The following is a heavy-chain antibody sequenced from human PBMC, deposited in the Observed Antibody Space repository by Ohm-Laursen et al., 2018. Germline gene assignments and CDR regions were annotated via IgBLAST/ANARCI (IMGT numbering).Heavy chain of an antibody. CDR3: ARSKKGYSSAI. J-gene: IGHJ4*02. V-gene: IGHV4-59*08. D-gene: IGHD5-18*01. Sequence: TLSLTCTVSGASMSSYYWSWIRQPTGKGLEWIGYIYSSGSTTYNPPLKSRLTITVDTSKTKFSLKQSSVTAADTAVYYCARSKKGYSSAIWGQGTLVTVSS. CDR1: GASMSSYY. CDR2: IYSSGST.